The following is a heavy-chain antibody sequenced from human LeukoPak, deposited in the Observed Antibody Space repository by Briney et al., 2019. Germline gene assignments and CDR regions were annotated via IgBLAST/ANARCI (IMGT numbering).Heavy chain of an antibody. J-gene: IGHJ6*02. D-gene: IGHD4-11*01. CDR3: ARHSYSAYYYYYGIDV. Sequence: NPSETLSLTCTVSGGPISSYYWSWIRQPPGKGLEWIGYIYYSGSTNYNPSLKSRVTISVDTSKNQFSLKLSSVTAADTAVYYCARHSYSAYYYYYGIDVWGQGTTVTVSS. CDR1: GGPISSYY. V-gene: IGHV4-59*08. CDR2: IYYSGST.